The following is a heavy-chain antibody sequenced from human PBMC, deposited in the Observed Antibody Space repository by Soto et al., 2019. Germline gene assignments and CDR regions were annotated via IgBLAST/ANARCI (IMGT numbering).Heavy chain of an antibody. CDR3: ARHRRYYYGSGSYYYHYGMDV. CDR2: INHSGST. V-gene: IGHV4-34*01. CDR1: GGPFSGYY. D-gene: IGHD3-10*01. Sequence: SETLSLTCAVYGGPFSGYYWSWIRQPPGKGLEWIGEINHSGSTNYNPSLKSRVTISVDTSKNQFSLKLSSVTAADTAVYYCARHRRYYYGSGSYYYHYGMDVWGQGTTVTVSS. J-gene: IGHJ6*02.